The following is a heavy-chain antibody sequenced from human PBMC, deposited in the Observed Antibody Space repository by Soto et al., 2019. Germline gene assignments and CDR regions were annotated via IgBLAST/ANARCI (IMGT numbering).Heavy chain of an antibody. CDR2: INHSGST. CDR3: ARGLRYCSGGSCYSYYYYYMDV. V-gene: IGHV4-34*01. J-gene: IGHJ6*03. D-gene: IGHD2-15*01. CDR1: GGSFIGYY. Sequence: SETLSLTCAVYGGSFIGYYWSWIRQPPGKGLEWIGEINHSGSTNYNPSLKSRVTISVDTSKNQFSLKLSSVTAADTAVYYCARGLRYCSGGSCYSYYYYYMDVWGKGTTVTVSS.